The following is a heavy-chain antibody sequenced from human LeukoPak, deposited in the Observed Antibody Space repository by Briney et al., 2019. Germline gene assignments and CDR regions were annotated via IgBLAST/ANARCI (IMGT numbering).Heavy chain of an antibody. CDR3: AREPLSRLD. V-gene: IGHV3-7*01. CDR2: IREDESEI. J-gene: IGHJ4*02. Sequence: GGSLRLSCAASGFTFSSYGMDWVRQAPGKGLEWLANIREDESEINYVDSVKGRFTISRDNARNSLYLQMTSLRPEATAVYYCAREPLSRLDRGQGTLVTVSS. D-gene: IGHD3/OR15-3a*01. CDR1: GFTFSSYG.